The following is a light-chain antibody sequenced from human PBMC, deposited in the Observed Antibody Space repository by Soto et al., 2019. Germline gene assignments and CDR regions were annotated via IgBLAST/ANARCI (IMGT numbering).Light chain of an antibody. Sequence: EVVMTQSPATLSVSPGERATLSCRASQNVNDNLAWYQQKPGQAPRLLIYGASTRATGFPARFSVSGSGTEFTLTISSLQSEDFAVYYCQQYNDWPPFTFGQGTRLESK. V-gene: IGKV3-15*01. CDR2: GAS. J-gene: IGKJ5*01. CDR1: QNVNDN. CDR3: QQYNDWPPFT.